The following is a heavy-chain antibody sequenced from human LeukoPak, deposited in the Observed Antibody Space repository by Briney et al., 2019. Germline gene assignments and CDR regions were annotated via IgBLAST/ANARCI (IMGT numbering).Heavy chain of an antibody. CDR3: AKAAVYSRNWTPFDD. J-gene: IGHJ4*02. CDR2: LSGDETHI. V-gene: IGHV3-30*18. D-gene: IGHD6-13*01. CDR1: GFTFSVYG. Sequence: GGSLRLSCAASGFTFSVYGMHWVRQAPGKGLEWVALLSGDETHIDYTDSVKGRFTISRDTSKNTLFLQMNSLRADDTAVYYCAKAAVYSRNWTPFDDWGQGTLVTVSS.